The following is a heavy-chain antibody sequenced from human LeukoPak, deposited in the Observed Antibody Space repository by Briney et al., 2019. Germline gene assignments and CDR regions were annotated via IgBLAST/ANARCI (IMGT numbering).Heavy chain of an antibody. Sequence: PSETLSLTCTVSGGSISSYYWSWIRQPAGKGLEWIGRIYTSGSTNYNPSLKSRVTMSVDTSKNQFSLKLSSVTAADTAVYYCARHYDSSGYYYPHWYFDLWGRGTLVTVSS. J-gene: IGHJ2*01. CDR2: IYTSGST. CDR1: GGSISSYY. V-gene: IGHV4-4*07. D-gene: IGHD3-22*01. CDR3: ARHYDSSGYYYPHWYFDL.